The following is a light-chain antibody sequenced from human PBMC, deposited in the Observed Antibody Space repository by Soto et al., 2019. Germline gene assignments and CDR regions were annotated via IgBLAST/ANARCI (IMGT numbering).Light chain of an antibody. CDR1: QSISAW. CDR3: QQYNSNPLT. V-gene: IGKV1-5*03. CDR2: KAS. J-gene: IGKJ4*01. Sequence: DIQMTQSPSTLSASVGDRVIITCRASQSISAWLAWYQQKPGKAPKLLIYKASNSESGVPSRFSGSGSGTEFTVIISGLQPDDFASYYCQQYNSNPLTFGGGTKVEIK.